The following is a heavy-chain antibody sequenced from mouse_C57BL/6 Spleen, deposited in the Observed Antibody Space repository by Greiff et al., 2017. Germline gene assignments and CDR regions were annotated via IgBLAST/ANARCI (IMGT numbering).Heavy chain of an antibody. J-gene: IGHJ4*01. CDR3: ASLYYYGSSDAMDY. CDR1: AVDFSRYW. CDR2: INPDSSTI. Sequence: SAAAVDFSRYWMSWVRRAPGKGLEWIGEINPDSSTINYAPSLKDKFIISRDNAKNTLYLQMSKVRSEDTALYYCASLYYYGSSDAMDYWGQGTSVTVSS. V-gene: IGHV4-1*01. D-gene: IGHD1-1*01.